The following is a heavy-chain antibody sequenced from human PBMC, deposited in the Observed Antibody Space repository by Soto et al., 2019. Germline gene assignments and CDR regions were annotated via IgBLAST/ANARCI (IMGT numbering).Heavy chain of an antibody. CDR2: IYIGGDT. J-gene: IGHJ4*02. CDR3: ATGVNYRPILG. D-gene: IGHD3-16*01. Sequence: EVQLVESGGGLVQPGGSLRLSCAASGFAVSSSYMTWVRQAPGRGLEWVSVIYIGGDTYYADSVKGRFIISRDNSENTLYIHMNSLRDEDTAVYYCATGVNYRPILGWGQGTLVTVSS. V-gene: IGHV3-66*01. CDR1: GFAVSSSY.